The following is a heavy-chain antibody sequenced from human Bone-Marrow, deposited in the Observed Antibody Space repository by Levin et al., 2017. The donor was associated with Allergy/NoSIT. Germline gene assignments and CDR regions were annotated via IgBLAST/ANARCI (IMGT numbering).Heavy chain of an antibody. J-gene: IGHJ4*02. Sequence: SETLSLTCSVSGGSITSDGFSWHWIRQRPGKGLEWIGYIYYGVSTFYTPSLRSRVSISVDTSKNQFSLRLASVTAADTATYFCASDYCGAGDCYPYWGQGTLVTVSS. D-gene: IGHD2-21*02. CDR2: IYYGVST. V-gene: IGHV4-31*03. CDR1: GGSITSDGFS. CDR3: ASDYCGAGDCYPY.